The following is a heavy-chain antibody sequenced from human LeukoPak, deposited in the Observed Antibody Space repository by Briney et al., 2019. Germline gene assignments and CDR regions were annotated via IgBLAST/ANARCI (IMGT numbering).Heavy chain of an antibody. CDR2: INHSGST. V-gene: IGHV4-34*01. CDR3: ARGSILTGYYRGYYYYGMDV. J-gene: IGHJ6*02. Sequence: SETLSLTCAVYGGSFSGYYWSWIRQPPGKGLEWIGEINHSGSTNYNPSLKSRVTISVDTSKNQFSLKLSSVTAADTAVYYCARGSILTGYYRGYYYYGMDVWGQGTTVTVSS. D-gene: IGHD3-9*01. CDR1: GGSFSGYY.